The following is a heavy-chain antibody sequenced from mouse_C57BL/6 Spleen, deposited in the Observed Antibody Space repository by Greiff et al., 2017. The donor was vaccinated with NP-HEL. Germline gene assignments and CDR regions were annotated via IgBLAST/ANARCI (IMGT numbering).Heavy chain of an antibody. D-gene: IGHD1-1*01. CDR2: INPNNGGT. CDR3: ARGAIYYYGSFDY. V-gene: IGHV1-22*01. Sequence: VQLQQSGPELVKPGASVKMSCKASGYTFTDYNMHWVKQSHGKSLEWIGYINPNNGGTSYNQKFKGKATLTVNKSSSTAYMELRSLTSEDSAVYYCARGAIYYYGSFDYWGQGTTLTVSS. J-gene: IGHJ2*01. CDR1: GYTFTDYN.